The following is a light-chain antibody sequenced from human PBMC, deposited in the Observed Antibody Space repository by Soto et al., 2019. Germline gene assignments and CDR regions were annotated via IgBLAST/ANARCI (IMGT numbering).Light chain of an antibody. V-gene: IGKV1-5*03. J-gene: IGKJ1*01. Sequence: DNQMTQHPTSGPASVGDRVTITCRASQTISSWLAWYQQKPGKAPKLLIYKASTLKSGVPSRFSGSGSGTEFTLTISCLQSEDFAVYYCQPYKKGTPRTSCQGTKADI. CDR1: QTISSW. CDR2: KAS. CDR3: QPYKKGTPRT.